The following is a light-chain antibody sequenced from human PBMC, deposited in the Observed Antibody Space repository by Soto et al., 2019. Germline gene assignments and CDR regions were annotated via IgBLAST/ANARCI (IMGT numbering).Light chain of an antibody. CDR1: QSVSSY. Sequence: EILLTQSPATLSLSPGERATLSSRASQSVSSYLAWYQQKPGQAPRLLIYDASNRATGIPARFSGSGSGTDFTLTISSLEPEDFAVYYCQQRSNWPRTFGQGTKVDIK. J-gene: IGKJ1*01. CDR2: DAS. V-gene: IGKV3-11*01. CDR3: QQRSNWPRT.